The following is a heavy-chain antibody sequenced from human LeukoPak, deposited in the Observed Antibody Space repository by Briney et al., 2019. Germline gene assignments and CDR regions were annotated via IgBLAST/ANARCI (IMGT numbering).Heavy chain of an antibody. J-gene: IGHJ3*02. D-gene: IGHD5-18*01. CDR1: GFTFSSYG. V-gene: IGHV3-30*03. CDR3: ARDRGYNYGHAFDI. CDR2: ISYDGSNK. Sequence: GGSLRLSCAASGFTFSSYGMHWVRQAPGKGLEWVAVISYDGSNKYYADSVKGRFTISRDNSKNTLYLQMNTLSAEDTAVYYCARDRGYNYGHAFDIWGQGTMVTVSS.